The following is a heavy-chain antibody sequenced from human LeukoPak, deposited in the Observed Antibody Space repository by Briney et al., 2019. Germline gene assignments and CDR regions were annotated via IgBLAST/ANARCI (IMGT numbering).Heavy chain of an antibody. CDR3: ARELPQLWFGELTSYYFDY. CDR2: IYYSGST. Sequence: PSETLSLTCTVSGGSIRTSSYYWGWIRQPPGRGLEWIGSIYYSGSTYYNPSLKSRVTISVDTSKNQLSLKLNSVTAADTAVYYCARELPQLWFGELTSYYFDYWGQGTLVTVSS. D-gene: IGHD3-10*01. V-gene: IGHV4-39*02. CDR1: GGSIRTSSYY. J-gene: IGHJ4*02.